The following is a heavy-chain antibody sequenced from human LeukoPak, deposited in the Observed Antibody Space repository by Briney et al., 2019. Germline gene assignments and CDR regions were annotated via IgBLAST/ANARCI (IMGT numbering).Heavy chain of an antibody. J-gene: IGHJ5*02. V-gene: IGHV1-2*02. CDR2: INPNSGGT. Sequence: GASVKVSCKASGYTFTSYYMHWVRQAPGQGLEWMGWINPNSGGTNYAQKFQGRVTMTRDTSISTAYMELSRLRSDDTAVYYCARDSEFYYGSADAPPLVGNWFDPWGQGTLVTVSS. CDR1: GYTFTSYY. D-gene: IGHD3-10*01. CDR3: ARDSEFYYGSADAPPLVGNWFDP.